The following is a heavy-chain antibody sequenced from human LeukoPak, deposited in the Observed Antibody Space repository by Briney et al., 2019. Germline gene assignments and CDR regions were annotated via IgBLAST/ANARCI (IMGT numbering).Heavy chain of an antibody. J-gene: IGHJ4*02. D-gene: IGHD6-13*01. CDR1: GFTFSSYW. CDR2: INSAGIST. V-gene: IGHV3-74*01. Sequence: GGPLRLSCTASGFTFSSYWMHWVRQVPGKGLVWVSRINSAGISTNYADSVKGRFTISRDNAKNTLYLQMNSLRAEDTAIYYCARDIAAAVDYWGQGTLVTVSS. CDR3: ARDIAAAVDY.